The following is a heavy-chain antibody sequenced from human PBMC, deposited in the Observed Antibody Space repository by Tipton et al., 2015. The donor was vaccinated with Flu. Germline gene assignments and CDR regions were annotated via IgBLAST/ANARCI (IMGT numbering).Heavy chain of an antibody. CDR3: ARFIPLTHYGDYVGVFDH. V-gene: IGHV4-38-2*01. CDR1: GYFINSGYY. D-gene: IGHD4-17*01. Sequence: GLVKPSETLSLSCAVSGYFINSGYYWGWIRQPPGKGLEWIGSIYHSGSTYYNPSLKSRVTISVDTSKNQFSLKLSSVTAADTAVYFCARFIPLTHYGDYVGVFDHWGRGTRVTVSS. J-gene: IGHJ5*02. CDR2: IYHSGST.